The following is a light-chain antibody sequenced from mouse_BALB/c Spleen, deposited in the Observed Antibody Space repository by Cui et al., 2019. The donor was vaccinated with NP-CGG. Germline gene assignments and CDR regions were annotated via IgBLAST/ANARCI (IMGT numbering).Light chain of an antibody. J-gene: IGLJ1*01. CDR2: GTN. V-gene: IGLV1*01. CDR3: ALWYSNHWV. Sequence: QAVVTQESALTTPPGETVTLTCRSSTGAVTTSNYANWVQEKPDHLFTGLIGGTNNRAPGVPARFSGSLIGDKAALTITGAQTEDEAIYFYALWYSNHWVFGGGTKLTVL. CDR1: TGAVTTSNY.